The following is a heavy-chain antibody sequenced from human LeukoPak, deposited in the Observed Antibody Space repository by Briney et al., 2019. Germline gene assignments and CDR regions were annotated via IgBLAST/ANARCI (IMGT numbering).Heavy chain of an antibody. CDR2: IYYSGST. J-gene: IGHJ4*02. CDR3: ARVLLAGTNGEWPFDY. D-gene: IGHD6-19*01. CDR1: GGSISSYY. V-gene: IGHV4-59*01. Sequence: SETLSLTCTDSGGSISSYYWSWIRQPPGKGLEWIGYIYYSGSTNYNPSLKSRVTISVDTSKNQFSLKLSSVTAADTAVYYCARVLLAGTNGEWPFDYWGQGTLVTVSS.